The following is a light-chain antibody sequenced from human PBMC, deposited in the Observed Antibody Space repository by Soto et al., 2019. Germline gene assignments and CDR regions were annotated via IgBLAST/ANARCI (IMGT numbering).Light chain of an antibody. CDR1: QSVSSN. J-gene: IGKJ3*01. CDR3: QQDNNWPFT. CDR2: GAS. Sequence: EIVMKQSPATLSVSPGERATISCRASQSVSSNLAWYQQKPGQAPRLLIYGASTRATGIPARFSGSGSGTEFTLTISSMQSEDFAVYYCQQDNNWPFTFGPGTKVDIK. V-gene: IGKV3-15*01.